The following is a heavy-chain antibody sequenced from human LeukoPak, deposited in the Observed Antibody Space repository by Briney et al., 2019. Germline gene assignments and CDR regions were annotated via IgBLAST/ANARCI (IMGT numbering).Heavy chain of an antibody. CDR1: GGSISSSSYY. CDR3: ARSPTIAVAPVILFSFDP. Sequence: SGTLSLTCTVSGGSISSSSYYWGWIRQPPGKGLEWIGSIYYSGSTYYNPSLKSRVTISVDTSKNQFSLKLSSVTAADTAVYYCARSPTIAVAPVILFSFDPWGQGTLVTVSS. D-gene: IGHD6-19*01. J-gene: IGHJ5*02. CDR2: IYYSGST. V-gene: IGHV4-39*07.